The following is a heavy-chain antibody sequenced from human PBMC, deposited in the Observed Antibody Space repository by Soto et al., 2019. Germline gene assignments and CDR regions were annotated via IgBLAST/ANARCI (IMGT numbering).Heavy chain of an antibody. CDR1: GGSVSSGSYY. D-gene: IGHD4-17*01. V-gene: IGHV4-30-2*01. J-gene: IGHJ4*02. CDR2: IYHSGST. Sequence: SETLSLTCTVSGGSVSSGSYYWSWIRQPPGKGLEWIGYIYHSGSTYYNPSLKSRVTISVDRSKNQFSLKLSSVTAADTAVYYCARSMTTVTTNDYWGQGSLVTVSS. CDR3: ARSMTTVTTNDY.